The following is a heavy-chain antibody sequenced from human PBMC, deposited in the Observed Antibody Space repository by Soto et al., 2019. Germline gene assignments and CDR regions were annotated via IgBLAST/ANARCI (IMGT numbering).Heavy chain of an antibody. D-gene: IGHD3-16*01. J-gene: IGHJ6*02. Sequence: QVQLVQSGDEVKKPGASVKVSCKASGYIFVNYGIAWVRQAPGQGLEWMGWISPYTGNTHSATKVQGRLTMTTDTXXGTANRDLGRLTSRDTGVYCWLMADNYVTPTPQDAWGQGTTVTVSS. CDR2: ISPYTGNT. CDR3: LMADNYVTPTPQDA. V-gene: IGHV1-18*01. CDR1: GYIFVNYG.